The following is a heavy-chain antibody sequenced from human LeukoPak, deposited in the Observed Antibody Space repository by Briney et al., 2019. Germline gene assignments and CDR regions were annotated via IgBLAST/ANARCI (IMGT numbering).Heavy chain of an antibody. CDR2: MYYSGST. Sequence: PSETLSLTCTVSGGSISPYYWSWIRQHPGKGLEWIGYMYYSGSTNYNPSLKSRVTILVDTSKNQFSLRLSSVTAADTAVYYCARRPLFDYWGQGTLVTVSS. CDR1: GGSISPYY. V-gene: IGHV4-59*08. CDR3: ARRPLFDY. J-gene: IGHJ4*02.